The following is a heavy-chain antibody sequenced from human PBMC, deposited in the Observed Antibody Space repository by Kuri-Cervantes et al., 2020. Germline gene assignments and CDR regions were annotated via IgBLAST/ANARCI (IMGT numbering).Heavy chain of an antibody. CDR3: AREALPEQRWYYDSSGYGYFDL. J-gene: IGHJ2*01. CDR1: GGSISSYY. Sequence: GSLRLSCTVSGGSISSYYWSWIRQPPGKGLEWIGYIYYSGSTYYSPSLKSRVTISVDTSKNQFSLKLSSVTAADTAVYYCAREALPEQRWYYDSSGYGYFDLWGRGTLVTVSS. CDR2: IYYSGST. V-gene: IGHV4-59*12. D-gene: IGHD3-22*01.